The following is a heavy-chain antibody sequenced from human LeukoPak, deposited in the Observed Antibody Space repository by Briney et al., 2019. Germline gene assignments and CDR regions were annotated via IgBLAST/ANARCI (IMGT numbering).Heavy chain of an antibody. CDR1: GFSFSRFG. V-gene: IGHV3-48*01. Sequence: GGSLRLSCVASGFSFSRFGMNWVRQAPGKALEWISHISSTSGDVYYADSVKGLFTISRDNAKNSLYLQMNSLRVEDTAIYYCAQKGGTDHWGQGTLVTVSS. CDR3: AQKGGTDH. D-gene: IGHD2-15*01. CDR2: ISSTSGDV. J-gene: IGHJ4*02.